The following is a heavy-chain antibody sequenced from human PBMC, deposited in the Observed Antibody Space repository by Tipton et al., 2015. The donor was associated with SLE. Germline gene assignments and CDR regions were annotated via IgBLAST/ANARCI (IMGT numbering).Heavy chain of an antibody. CDR2: INHSGST. CDR1: GGSFSGYY. J-gene: IGHJ4*02. V-gene: IGHV4-34*01. Sequence: TLSLTCAVYGGSFSGYYWSWIRQPPGKGLEWIGEINHSGSTNYNSSLKSRVTISVDTSKNQFSLKLSSVTAADTAVYYCARAKLAVAGALYFDYWGQGTLVTVSS. D-gene: IGHD6-19*01. CDR3: ARAKLAVAGALYFDY.